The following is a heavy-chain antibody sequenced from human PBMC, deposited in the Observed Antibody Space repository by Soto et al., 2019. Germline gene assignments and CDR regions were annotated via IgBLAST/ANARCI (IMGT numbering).Heavy chain of an antibody. CDR3: AAVVTGTGGLGAFDI. V-gene: IGHV1-58*01. D-gene: IGHD1-20*01. Sequence: QMQLVQSGPEVKKPGTSVKVSCKASGFTFTSSAVQWVRQARGQRLEWIGWIVVGSGNTNYAQKFQERVTITRDMSTSTAYMELSSLRSEDTAVYYCAAVVTGTGGLGAFDIWGQGTMDSVSS. CDR1: GFTFTSSA. J-gene: IGHJ3*02. CDR2: IVVGSGNT.